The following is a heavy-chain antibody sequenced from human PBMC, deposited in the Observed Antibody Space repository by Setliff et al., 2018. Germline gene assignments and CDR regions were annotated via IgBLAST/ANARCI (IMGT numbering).Heavy chain of an antibody. J-gene: IGHJ6*02. D-gene: IGHD3-3*01. CDR1: GYTFTESI. V-gene: IGHV1-18*01. Sequence: ASVKVSCKASGYTFTESIVSWVRQAPGQGLEWLGWIGVYSGNTYTAQRFQGRVTMTTDTSTTTAYMELRSLRSDDTAVYYCARLSWNGLRYYGQDVWGQGTTVTVSS. CDR2: IGVYSGNT. CDR3: ARLSWNGLRYYGQDV.